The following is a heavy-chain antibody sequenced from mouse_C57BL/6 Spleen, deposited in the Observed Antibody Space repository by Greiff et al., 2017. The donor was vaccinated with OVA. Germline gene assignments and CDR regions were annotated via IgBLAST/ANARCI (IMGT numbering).Heavy chain of an antibody. CDR3: ARGSNLYYFDY. Sequence: EVQLQQSGAELVKPGASVKLSCTASGFNIKDYYMHWVKQRTEQGLEWIGRIDPEDGEPKYAPKFQGKAPIPADTSSKTAYLQLSSLPSEDTAVYYCARGSNLYYFDYWGQGTTLTVSS. CDR1: GFNIKDYY. V-gene: IGHV14-2*01. J-gene: IGHJ2*01. D-gene: IGHD2-5*01. CDR2: IDPEDGEP.